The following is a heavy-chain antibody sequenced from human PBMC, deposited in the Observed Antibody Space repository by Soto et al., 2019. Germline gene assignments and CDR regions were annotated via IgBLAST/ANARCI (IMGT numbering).Heavy chain of an antibody. CDR1: GGSLSSSSYY. CDR3: ARQSEGSVGYYINYFDY. J-gene: IGHJ4*02. V-gene: IGHV4-39*01. CDR2: IYYSGST. Sequence: PSETLSLTCTVSGGSLSSSSYYWGWIRQPPGKGLEWIGSIYYSGSTYYNPSLKSRVTISVDTSKNQFSLKLSSVTAADTAVYYCARQSEGSVGYYINYFDYWGQGTLVTVS. D-gene: IGHD3-3*01.